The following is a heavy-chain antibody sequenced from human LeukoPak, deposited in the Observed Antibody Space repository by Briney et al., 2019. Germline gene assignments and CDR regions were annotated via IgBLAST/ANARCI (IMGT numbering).Heavy chain of an antibody. CDR3: ARLGDSGSTLNWFDP. V-gene: IGHV4-39*01. Sequence: SETLSLTSPVFTGSISITNYYWGWIRQPPGKGRECIGSIYSSGRTYYNTSLKNPVTIFVDTSKRQFSLKLSSVTAADTAVYYCARLGDSGSTLNWFDPWGQGTLVTVSS. J-gene: IGHJ5*02. CDR2: IYSSGRT. D-gene: IGHD3-10*01. CDR1: TGSISITNYY.